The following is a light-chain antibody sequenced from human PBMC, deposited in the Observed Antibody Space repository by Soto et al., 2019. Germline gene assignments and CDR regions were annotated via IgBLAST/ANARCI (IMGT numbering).Light chain of an antibody. J-gene: IGKJ1*01. CDR3: QQYKSYWT. Sequence: DIQMTQSPSTLSASVGDGVTITCRASQRISTWLAWYQQKPGKAPKLLSSDASSLETGVPSRFSGSGSGTEFTLTINSLQPDDFATYYCQQYKSYWTFGQGTKVDIK. CDR2: DAS. CDR1: QRISTW. V-gene: IGKV1-5*01.